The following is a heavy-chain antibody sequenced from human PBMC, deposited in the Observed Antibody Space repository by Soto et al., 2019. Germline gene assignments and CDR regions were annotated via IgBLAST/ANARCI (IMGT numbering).Heavy chain of an antibody. J-gene: IGHJ6*02. Sequence: GGSLRLSCAASGFTFSAYWMHWVRQAPGKGLVWVSRTNTDGTATTYADSVEGRFPISRDNAKNMLYLQMNSLRAEDTAVYYCTRGHYYGMDVWGQGTTVTVSS. CDR1: GFTFSAYW. CDR3: TRGHYYGMDV. V-gene: IGHV3-74*03. CDR2: TNTDGTAT.